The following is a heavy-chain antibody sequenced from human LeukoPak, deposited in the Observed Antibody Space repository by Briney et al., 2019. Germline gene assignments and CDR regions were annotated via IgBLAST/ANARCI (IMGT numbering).Heavy chain of an antibody. Sequence: GGSLRLSCAASGFKFDDHAMSWVRHAPGKGLECVATINWNGGTTGYADSVRGRFTISRDNAKNSLYLQMDSLGAEDTALYYCTRDVLTLVRGLIKGFDIWGQGTVVTVSS. V-gene: IGHV3-20*04. CDR3: TRDVLTLVRGLIKGFDI. CDR1: GFKFDDHA. J-gene: IGHJ3*02. CDR2: INWNGGTT. D-gene: IGHD3-10*01.